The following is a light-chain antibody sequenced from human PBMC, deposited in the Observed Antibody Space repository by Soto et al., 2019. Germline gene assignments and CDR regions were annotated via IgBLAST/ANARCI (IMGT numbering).Light chain of an antibody. CDR2: DNN. Sequence: QSVLTQPPSVSGAPGQRVTISCAGSSSDIGAGHNVHWYHQLPGTAPKLLIYDNNNRPSGVPDRFSGSKSGASASLAITVLQAEDEADYYCQSFDSSLRGWVFGGGTKLT. CDR3: QSFDSSLRGWV. V-gene: IGLV1-40*01. CDR1: SSDIGAGHN. J-gene: IGLJ3*02.